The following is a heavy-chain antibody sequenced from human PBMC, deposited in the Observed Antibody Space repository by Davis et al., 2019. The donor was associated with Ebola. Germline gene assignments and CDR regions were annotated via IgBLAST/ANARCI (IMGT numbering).Heavy chain of an antibody. CDR1: GFTFSSYW. Sequence: GESLKISCAASGFTFSSYWMTWVRQAPGKGLEWVANIRDSEVTYYADSVKGRFTISRDNSKSTLYLQMDSLRAEDTALYYCAKEPSSGYAFDIWGQGTMVTVSS. CDR2: IRDSEVT. V-gene: IGHV3-23*01. J-gene: IGHJ3*02. D-gene: IGHD6-25*01. CDR3: AKEPSSGYAFDI.